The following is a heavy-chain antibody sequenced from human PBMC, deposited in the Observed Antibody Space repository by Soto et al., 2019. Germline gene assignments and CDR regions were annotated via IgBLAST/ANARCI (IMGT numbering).Heavy chain of an antibody. CDR1: GFTFSSYG. CDR2: IWYDGSKK. D-gene: IGHD6-13*01. Sequence: QVQLVESGGGVVQPGRSLRLSCAVSGFTFSSYGMHWVRQAPGKGLEWVAVIWYDGSKKYYADSVKGRFTISRDNSKNTLYLQMNSLRGEDTAVNYCARDGSRSWYHDTFDIWGQGTMVTVSS. V-gene: IGHV3-33*01. CDR3: ARDGSRSWYHDTFDI. J-gene: IGHJ3*02.